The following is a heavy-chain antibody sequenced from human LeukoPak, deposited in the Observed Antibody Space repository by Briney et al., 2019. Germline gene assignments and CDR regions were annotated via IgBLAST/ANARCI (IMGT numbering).Heavy chain of an antibody. CDR3: TKRPFSGYFEY. CDR1: AFTSSMNQ. D-gene: IGHD6-25*01. CDR2: ISSSGSTI. Sequence: GGSLRLTCSATAFTSSMNQTNRLRHPPPKKQQWVSYISSSGSTIYYADSVRGRFTISRDTSKNMLYLQMTSLRAEDTAVYYCTKRPFSGYFEYWGQGTLVTVSS. J-gene: IGHJ4*02. V-gene: IGHV3-48*03.